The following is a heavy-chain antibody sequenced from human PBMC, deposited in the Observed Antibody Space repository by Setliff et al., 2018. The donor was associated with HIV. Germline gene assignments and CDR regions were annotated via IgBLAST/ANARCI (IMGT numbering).Heavy chain of an antibody. CDR1: GYTLSELS. Sequence: GASVKVSCKVSGYTLSELSMHWVRQAPGKGLEWMGGFDPEDVETIYAEKFQGRVTMTEDTSTDTAYMELSSLRSEDTAVYYCATVSGYYYDSSGQEYFQHWGQGTLVTVST. J-gene: IGHJ1*01. D-gene: IGHD3-22*01. CDR2: FDPEDVET. V-gene: IGHV1-24*01. CDR3: ATVSGYYYDSSGQEYFQH.